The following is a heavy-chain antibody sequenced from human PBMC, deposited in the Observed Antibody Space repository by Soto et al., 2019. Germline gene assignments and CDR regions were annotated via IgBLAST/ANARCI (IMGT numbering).Heavy chain of an antibody. CDR2: INAGNGNT. CDR1: GYTFTSYA. V-gene: IGHV1-3*01. CDR3: ARAPGYCSGGSCYFDY. D-gene: IGHD2-15*01. J-gene: IGHJ4*02. Sequence: GASVKVSCKASGYTFTSYAMHWVRQAPGQRLEWMGWINAGNGNTKYSQKFQGRVTITRDTSASTAYMELSSLRSEDTAVYYCARAPGYCSGGSCYFDYWGQGTLVTVSS.